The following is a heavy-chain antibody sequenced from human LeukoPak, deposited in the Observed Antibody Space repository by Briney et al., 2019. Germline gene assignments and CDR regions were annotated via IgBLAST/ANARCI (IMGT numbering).Heavy chain of an antibody. D-gene: IGHD2-8*01. CDR3: ARGPTNGQAFDY. Sequence: GGSLRLSCAASGFTFNNYWMSWVRQAPGKGLEWVANIKQDGSERYYVDSVKGRFTISRDNAKNSLYLQMNSLRAEDTAVYYCARGPTNGQAFDYWGQGTLVSVSS. CDR1: GFTFNNYW. J-gene: IGHJ4*02. V-gene: IGHV3-7*01. CDR2: IKQDGSER.